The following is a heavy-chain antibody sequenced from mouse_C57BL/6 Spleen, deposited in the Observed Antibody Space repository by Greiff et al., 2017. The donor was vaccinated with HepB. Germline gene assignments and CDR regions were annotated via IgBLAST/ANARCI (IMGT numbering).Heavy chain of an antibody. Sequence: QVQLQQPGAELVRPGSSVKLSCKASGYTFTSYWMHWVKQRPIQGLEWIGNIDPSDSETHYNQKFKDKATLTVDKSSSTDYMQLSSLTSEDSAVYYCARRRYDEDYYAMDYWGQGTSVTVSS. CDR1: GYTFTSYW. J-gene: IGHJ4*01. CDR2: IDPSDSET. D-gene: IGHD2-3*01. V-gene: IGHV1-52*01. CDR3: ARRRYDEDYYAMDY.